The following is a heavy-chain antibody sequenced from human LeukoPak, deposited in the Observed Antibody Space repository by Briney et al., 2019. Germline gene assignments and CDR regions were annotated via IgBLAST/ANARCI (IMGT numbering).Heavy chain of an antibody. D-gene: IGHD5-12*01. CDR1: GYTFTSYA. CDR2: INAGNGNT. J-gene: IGHJ6*04. V-gene: IGHV1-3*01. CDR3: ARASPTLFRGYSGYLKYYYYGMDV. Sequence: ASVKVSCKASGYTFTSYAMHWVRQAPGQRLEWMGWINAGNGNTKYSQKFQGRVTITRDTSASTAYMELSSLRSEDTAVYYCARASPTLFRGYSGYLKYYYYGMDVWGKGTPVTVSS.